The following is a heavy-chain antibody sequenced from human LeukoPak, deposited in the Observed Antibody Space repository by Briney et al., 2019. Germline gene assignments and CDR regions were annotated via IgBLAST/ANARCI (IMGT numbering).Heavy chain of an antibody. CDR3: ARDPDYYDSSGYFFDY. Sequence: SVKVSCKASGGTFSSYAISWVRQAPGQGLEWMGRIIPILGIANYAQKFQGRVTITADKSTSTAYMELSSLRSEDTAVYYCARDPDYYDSSGYFFDYWGQGTLVTVSS. D-gene: IGHD3-22*01. CDR2: IIPILGIA. J-gene: IGHJ4*02. CDR1: GGTFSSYA. V-gene: IGHV1-69*04.